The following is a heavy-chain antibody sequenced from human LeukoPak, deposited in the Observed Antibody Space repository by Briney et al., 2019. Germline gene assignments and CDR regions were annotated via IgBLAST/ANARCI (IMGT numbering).Heavy chain of an antibody. V-gene: IGHV3-74*01. Sequence: PGGSLRLSCAAFGFTFSSYWMNWVRQAPGKGLVCVSRIKSDGSSTSYADSVKGRFTISRDDAKNTLYLQMNSLRAEDTAVYYCARAYNSHFDYWGQGALVTVSS. CDR3: ARAYNSHFDY. CDR1: GFTFSSYW. D-gene: IGHD1-1*01. J-gene: IGHJ4*02. CDR2: IKSDGSST.